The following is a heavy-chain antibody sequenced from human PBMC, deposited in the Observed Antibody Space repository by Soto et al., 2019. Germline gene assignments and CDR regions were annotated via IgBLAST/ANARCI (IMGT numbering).Heavy chain of an antibody. V-gene: IGHV1-18*01. CDR3: ARDLSSSWSYYYYGMDV. J-gene: IGHJ6*02. D-gene: IGHD6-13*01. CDR2: ISAYNGNI. CDR1: AYTFTNYG. Sequence: ASVKVSCKASAYTFTNYGISWVRQAPGQGLEWMGWISAYNGNINYAQKFRGRVTMTTDTSTSSAYLEVRSLRSDDTAVYYCARDLSSSWSYYYYGMDVWGQGTTVTVSS.